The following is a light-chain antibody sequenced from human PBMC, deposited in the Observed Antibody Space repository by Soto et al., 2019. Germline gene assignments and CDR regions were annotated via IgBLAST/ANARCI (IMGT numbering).Light chain of an antibody. Sequence: QSALTQPPSASGSPGQSVTISCAGTSSDVGGYDYVSWYQQHPTKAPKLLIYEVIKRPSGVPDRFSGSKSGNTASLTVSGLQGDDEADYYCSSYAGSNGLLFGGGTKLTVL. V-gene: IGLV2-8*01. J-gene: IGLJ3*02. CDR2: EVI. CDR1: SSDVGGYDY. CDR3: SSYAGSNGLL.